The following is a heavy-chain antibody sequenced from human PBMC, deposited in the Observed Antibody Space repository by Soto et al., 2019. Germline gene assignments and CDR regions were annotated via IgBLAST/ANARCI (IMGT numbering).Heavy chain of an antibody. J-gene: IGHJ6*02. D-gene: IGHD3-10*01. Sequence: QLQLQESGSVLVKPSQTLSLTCAVSGGSISSGGYSWSWLRQPPGKGLEWIAYMYHSGSTYYNPSLKSRVTISVDRTNNKFSLKLSSVTAADTAVYYCARGGGSAVRGVIRRAYYYGMDVWGQGTTVTVSS. CDR2: MYHSGST. CDR3: ARGGGSAVRGVIRRAYYYGMDV. CDR1: GGSISSGGYS. V-gene: IGHV4-30-2*01.